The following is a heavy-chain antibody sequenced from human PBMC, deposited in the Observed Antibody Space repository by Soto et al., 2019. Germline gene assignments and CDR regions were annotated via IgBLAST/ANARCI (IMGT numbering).Heavy chain of an antibody. D-gene: IGHD1-20*01. CDR3: ARDPITGRAY. CDR1: GFTFSDYY. Sequence: GWSLRLSCAASGFTFSDYYMSWIRQAPGKGLEWVSYISSSSSYTNYADSVKGRFTISRDNAKNSLYLQMNSLRAEDTAVYYCARDPITGRAYWGQGTLVTVSS. CDR2: ISSSSSYT. V-gene: IGHV3-11*06. J-gene: IGHJ4*02.